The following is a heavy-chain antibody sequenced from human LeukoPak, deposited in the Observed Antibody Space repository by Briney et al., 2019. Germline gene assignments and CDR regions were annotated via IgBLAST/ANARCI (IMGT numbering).Heavy chain of an antibody. CDR3: ATYYDSSGYYYKNAFDI. CDR1: GGSISSGDYY. J-gene: IGHJ3*02. V-gene: IGHV4-30-4*08. CDR2: IYYSGST. D-gene: IGHD3-22*01. Sequence: SETLSLTCTVSGGSISSGDYYWSWIRQPPGKGLEWIGYIYYSGSTYYNPSLKSRVTISVDTSKNQFSLKLSSVTAADTAVYYCATYYDSSGYYYKNAFDIWGQGTMVTVSS.